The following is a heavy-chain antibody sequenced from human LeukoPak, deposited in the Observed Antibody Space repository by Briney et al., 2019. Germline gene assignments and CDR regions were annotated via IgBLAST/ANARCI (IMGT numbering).Heavy chain of an antibody. CDR1: GFTFSSYD. V-gene: IGHV3-13*03. D-gene: IGHD6-19*01. CDR2: IGTAGDT. Sequence: GGSLRLSCAACGFTFSSYDMHWVRQATGKGLEWVSAIGTAGDTYYPGSVKGQFTISRENAKNSLCLQMNSLRAGDTAVYYCARDGGVAVAGWPHFDYWGQGTLDTVSS. J-gene: IGHJ4*02. CDR3: ARDGGVAVAGWPHFDY.